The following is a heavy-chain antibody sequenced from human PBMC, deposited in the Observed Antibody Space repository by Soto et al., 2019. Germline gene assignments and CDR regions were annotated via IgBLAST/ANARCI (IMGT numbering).Heavy chain of an antibody. V-gene: IGHV5-51*01. Sequence: LKISCKGSGYSFTSYWIGWVRQMPGKGLEWMGIIYPGDSDTRYSPSFQGQVTISADKSISTAYLQWSSLKASDTAMYYCASGGGYCSGGSCFLNYFDYWGQGTLVTVSS. CDR3: ASGGGYCSGGSCFLNYFDY. D-gene: IGHD2-15*01. CDR2: IYPGDSDT. J-gene: IGHJ4*02. CDR1: GYSFTSYW.